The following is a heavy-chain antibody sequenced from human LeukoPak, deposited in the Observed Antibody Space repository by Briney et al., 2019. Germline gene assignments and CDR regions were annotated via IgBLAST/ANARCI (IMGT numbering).Heavy chain of an antibody. D-gene: IGHD5-24*01. V-gene: IGHV4-34*01. Sequence: SSETLSLTCAVYGGSFSGYYWSWIRQPPGKGLEWIGEINHSGSTNYNPSLKSRVTISVDTSKNQFSLNLRSVTAADTAVYYCARHESRVEAPPYDYWGQGTLVTVSS. J-gene: IGHJ4*02. CDR2: INHSGST. CDR1: GGSFSGYY. CDR3: ARHESRVEAPPYDY.